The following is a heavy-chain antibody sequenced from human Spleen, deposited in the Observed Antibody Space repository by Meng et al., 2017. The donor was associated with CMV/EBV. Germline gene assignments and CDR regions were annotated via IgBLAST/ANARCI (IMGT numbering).Heavy chain of an antibody. CDR1: GFTFSYYY. Sequence: GESLKISCAASGFTFSYYYMSGVRQAPGKGLEWVGRTGHRADSYTTEYAASVRGRFTISRDHSKNSLFLQMNSLKTDDTAVYYCARGLRDPAGGWGWDDWGQGTLVTVSS. CDR3: ARGLRDPAGGWGWDD. CDR2: TGHRADSYTT. J-gene: IGHJ4*02. V-gene: IGHV3-72*01. D-gene: IGHD3-10*01.